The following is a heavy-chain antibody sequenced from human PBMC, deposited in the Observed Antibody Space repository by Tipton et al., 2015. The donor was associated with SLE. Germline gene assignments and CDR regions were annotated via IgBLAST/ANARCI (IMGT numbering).Heavy chain of an antibody. Sequence: TLSLTCTVSGGSISSGSYYWRWIRQPAGKGLEWIGHIYTSGSTYYNPSLKSRVTISVDTSKNQFSLKLSSVTAADTAVYYCARYYYDSDWYFDLWGRGTLVTVSS. CDR3: ARYYYDSDWYFDL. CDR1: GGSISSGSYY. J-gene: IGHJ2*01. V-gene: IGHV4-61*09. D-gene: IGHD3-22*01. CDR2: IYTSGST.